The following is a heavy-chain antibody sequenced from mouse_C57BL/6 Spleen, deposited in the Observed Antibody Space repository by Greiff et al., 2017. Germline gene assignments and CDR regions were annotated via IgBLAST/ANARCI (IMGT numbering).Heavy chain of an antibody. CDR3: ARSPITTVVPY. D-gene: IGHD1-1*01. V-gene: IGHV1-50*01. CDR1: GYTFTSYW. CDR2: IDPSDSYT. Sequence: QVQLQQPGAELVKPGASVKLSCKASGYTFTSYWMQWVKQRPGQGLEWIGEIDPSDSYTNYNQKFKGKATLTVDTSSSTAYMQLSSLTSEDSAVYYCARSPITTVVPYLGQGTTLTVSS. J-gene: IGHJ2*01.